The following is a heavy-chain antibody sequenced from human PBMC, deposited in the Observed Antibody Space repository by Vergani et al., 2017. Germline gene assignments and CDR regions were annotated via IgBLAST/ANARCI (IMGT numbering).Heavy chain of an antibody. CDR3: AIASIAVAGNTGDAFDI. CDR2: IIPIFGTA. J-gene: IGHJ3*02. V-gene: IGHV1-69*13. CDR1: GGTFSSYA. D-gene: IGHD6-19*01. Sequence: QVQLVQSGAEVKKPGSSVKVSCKASGGTFSSYAISWVRQAPGQGLEWMGRIIPIFGTANYAQKFQGRVTITADESTSTAYMELSSLRSEDTAVYYCAIASIAVAGNTGDAFDIWGQGTMVTVSS.